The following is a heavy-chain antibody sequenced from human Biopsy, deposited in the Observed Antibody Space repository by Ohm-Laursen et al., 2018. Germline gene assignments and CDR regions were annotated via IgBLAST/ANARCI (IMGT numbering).Heavy chain of an antibody. V-gene: IGHV4-59*01. D-gene: IGHD1-26*01. CDR2: IYYSGGT. CDR3: ARVEAGTYDALDI. Sequence: GPLSLTCTVSGGSISRYYWNWIRQPPGKGLEWIGYIYYSGGTKYNPSLASRVTFSVDMSKSQFSLKLYSVTAADTAVYYCARVEAGTYDALDIWGQGTTVTVS. CDR1: GGSISRYY. J-gene: IGHJ3*02.